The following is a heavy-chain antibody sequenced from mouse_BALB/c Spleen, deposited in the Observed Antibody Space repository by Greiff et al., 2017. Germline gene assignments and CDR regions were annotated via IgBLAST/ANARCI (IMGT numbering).Heavy chain of an antibody. D-gene: IGHD2-3*01. J-gene: IGHJ3*01. CDR3: ARNDGYLAY. V-gene: IGHV5-17*02. CDR2: ISSGSSTI. CDR1: GFTFSSFG. Sequence: EVQLVESGGGLVQPGGSRKLSCAASGFTFSSFGMHWVRQAPEKGLEWVAYISSGSSTIYYADTVKGRFTISRDNPKNTLFLQMTSLRFEDTAMYYCARNDGYLAYWGQGTLVTVSA.